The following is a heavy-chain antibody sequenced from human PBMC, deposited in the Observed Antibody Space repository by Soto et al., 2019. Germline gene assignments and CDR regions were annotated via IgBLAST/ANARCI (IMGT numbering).Heavy chain of an antibody. V-gene: IGHV1-69*02. Sequence: QVQLVQSGAEVKKTGSSVKVSCKASGGTISSYTISWVRQAPGQGLEWMGRIIPMFGIANYAQKFQGRVTITADKSTSTVYMELSSLRSEDTAGYYCARGYGDSHDYWGQGTLVTVSS. J-gene: IGHJ4*02. D-gene: IGHD4-17*01. CDR3: ARGYGDSHDY. CDR2: IIPMFGIA. CDR1: GGTISSYT.